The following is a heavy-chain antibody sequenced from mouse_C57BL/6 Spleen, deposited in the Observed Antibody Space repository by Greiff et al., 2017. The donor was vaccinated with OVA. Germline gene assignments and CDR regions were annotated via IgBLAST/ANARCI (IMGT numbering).Heavy chain of an antibody. CDR2: INPNNGGT. V-gene: IGHV1-26*01. CDR3: ARWALYYGNHWYFDV. J-gene: IGHJ1*03. CDR1: GYTFTDYY. Sequence: EVQLQQSGPELVKPGASVKISCKASGYTFTDYYMNWVKQSHGKSLEWIGDINPNNGGTSYNQKFKGKATLTVDKSSSTAYMELRSLTSEDSAVYYCARWALYYGNHWYFDVWGTGTTVTVSS. D-gene: IGHD2-1*01.